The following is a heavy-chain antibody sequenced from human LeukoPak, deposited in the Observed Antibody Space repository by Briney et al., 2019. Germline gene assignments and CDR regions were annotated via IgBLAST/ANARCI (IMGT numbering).Heavy chain of an antibody. CDR2: ISYDGSNK. CDR1: GFTFSSYA. Sequence: GGSLRLSCAASGFTFSSYAMHWVRQAPGKGLEWVAVISYDGSNKYYADSVKGRFTISRDNSKNTLYLQMNSLRAEDTAVYYCARDTKTGPFDYWGQGTLVTVSS. CDR3: ARDTKTGPFDY. J-gene: IGHJ4*02. V-gene: IGHV3-30-3*01. D-gene: IGHD3-9*01.